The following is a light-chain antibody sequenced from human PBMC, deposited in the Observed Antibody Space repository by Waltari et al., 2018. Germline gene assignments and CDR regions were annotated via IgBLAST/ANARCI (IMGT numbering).Light chain of an antibody. V-gene: IGKV4-1*01. J-gene: IGKJ1*01. CDR2: WAS. CDR3: QQYYSTPRT. CDR1: QSVLYSSNNKNY. Sequence: DIVMTQSPDSLAVSLGERATINCKSSQSVLYSSNNKNYLAWYQQKPGQPPKLLIYWASTRESGVPDEFSGSGSGTDFTLTISSLQAEDFAVYYCQQYYSTPRTFGQGTKVEIK.